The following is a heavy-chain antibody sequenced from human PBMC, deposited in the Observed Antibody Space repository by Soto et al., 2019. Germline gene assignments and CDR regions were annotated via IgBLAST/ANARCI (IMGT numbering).Heavy chain of an antibody. CDR1: GYSFTSYW. Sequence: GESLKISCKGSGYSFTSYWIGWVRQMPGKGLEWMGIIYPGDSNTRYSPSLQGQVTISVDKSISTAYLQWSSLKATDTAMYYCARHAYDFWSGHPNPWYSYGMDVWGQGTTVTVSS. V-gene: IGHV5-51*01. CDR3: ARHAYDFWSGHPNPWYSYGMDV. J-gene: IGHJ6*02. D-gene: IGHD3-3*01. CDR2: IYPGDSNT.